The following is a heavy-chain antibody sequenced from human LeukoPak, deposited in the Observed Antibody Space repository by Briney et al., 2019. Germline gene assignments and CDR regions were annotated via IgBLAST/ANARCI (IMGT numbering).Heavy chain of an antibody. Sequence: ASVKVSCKASGGTFSSYAFNWVRQTPGQGLEWVGRIIPLLGVTNHAQKLQGRVTVTADPATNTAYMELSSLIPDDTAVYYCARARTMITFGGVRHAFDIWGQGTLVTVSS. D-gene: IGHD3-16*01. CDR1: GGTFSSYA. J-gene: IGHJ3*02. CDR3: ARARTMITFGGVRHAFDI. V-gene: IGHV1-69*04. CDR2: IIPLLGVT.